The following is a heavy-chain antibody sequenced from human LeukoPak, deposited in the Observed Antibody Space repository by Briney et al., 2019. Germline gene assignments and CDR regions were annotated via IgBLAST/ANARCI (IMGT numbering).Heavy chain of an antibody. CDR1: GGTFSSYA. J-gene: IGHJ6*03. Sequence: SVKVSCKASGGTFSSYAISWVRQAPGQGLEWMGGIIPIFGTANYAQKFQGRVTITADESTSTAYMELSSLRSEDTAVYYCARDLGEYCSGGSCYRPDFIHYYYYYMDVWGKGTTVTISS. CDR2: IIPIFGTA. V-gene: IGHV1-69*13. D-gene: IGHD2-15*01. CDR3: ARDLGEYCSGGSCYRPDFIHYYYYYMDV.